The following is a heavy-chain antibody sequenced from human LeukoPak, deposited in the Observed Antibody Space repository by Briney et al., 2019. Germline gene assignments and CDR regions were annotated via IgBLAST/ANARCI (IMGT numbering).Heavy chain of an antibody. CDR3: AKKSYYYDSTGYYDY. CDR2: ISGSGDST. V-gene: IGHV3-23*01. J-gene: IGHJ4*02. Sequence: GESLRLSCAVSGFTFSSYAMSWVRQAPGKGLEWVSGISGSGDSTYYADSVKGRFTISRDNSKNTLYLQMNSLRAEDTAVYYCAKKSYYYDSTGYYDYWGQGTLVTVSS. CDR1: GFTFSSYA. D-gene: IGHD3-22*01.